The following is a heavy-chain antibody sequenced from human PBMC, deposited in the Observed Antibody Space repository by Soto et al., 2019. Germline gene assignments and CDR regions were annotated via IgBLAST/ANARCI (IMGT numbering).Heavy chain of an antibody. J-gene: IGHJ4*02. CDR1: GGSISSVGYY. CDR3: ARHSNRNYGLYYFDY. D-gene: IGHD4-4*01. Sequence: SETLSLTCTVSGGSISSVGYYWSWIRQHPGKGLEWIGYIYYSGSTKYKPSLKSRVTISLDTSKNQFSLKVSSATAADTAVYYCARHSNRNYGLYYFDYWGLGALVTVSS. V-gene: IGHV4-31*03. CDR2: IYYSGST.